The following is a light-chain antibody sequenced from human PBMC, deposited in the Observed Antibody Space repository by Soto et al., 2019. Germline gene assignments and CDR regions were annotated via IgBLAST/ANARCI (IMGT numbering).Light chain of an antibody. V-gene: IGLV3-21*04. CDR1: NIGSEA. Sequence: SYELTQPPSVSVAPGETATITCGGDNIGSEAVHWYQQRPGQAPVLVIYYDSDRPSGIPERFSGSNSGNTATLTISRLEAGDEADYYCQVWDSSSHHVVFGGGTKVTVL. J-gene: IGLJ2*01. CDR3: QVWDSSSHHVV. CDR2: YDS.